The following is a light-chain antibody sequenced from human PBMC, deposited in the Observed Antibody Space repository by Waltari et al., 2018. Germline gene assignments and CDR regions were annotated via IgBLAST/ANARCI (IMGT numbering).Light chain of an antibody. CDR1: WSNIGAGYD. Sequence: QSVLTQPPSVSGAPGQRVTISCTGSWSNIGAGYDVHWDQQLPGNAPTLLVYGVNTLPPGDPDRFFGSKSGTSASLAIPGLQPEDEADYYCQSYDTKVGVVFGGGSKLTVL. CDR2: GVN. J-gene: IGLJ2*01. CDR3: QSYDTKVGVV. V-gene: IGLV1-40*01.